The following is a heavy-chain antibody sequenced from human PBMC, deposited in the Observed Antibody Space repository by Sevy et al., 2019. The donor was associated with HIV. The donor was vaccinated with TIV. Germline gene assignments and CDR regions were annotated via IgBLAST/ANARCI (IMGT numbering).Heavy chain of an antibody. Sequence: GGSLRLSCAASGFTFSSYEMNWVRQAPGKGLEWVSYISSSGSTRYYANSVKGRFTISRDNAKNSLYLQMNSLRAEDTAVYYCAREGCSSTSCSRGAGNWFDPWGQGTLVTVSS. V-gene: IGHV3-48*03. D-gene: IGHD2-2*01. CDR1: GFTFSSYE. J-gene: IGHJ5*02. CDR3: AREGCSSTSCSRGAGNWFDP. CDR2: ISSSGSTR.